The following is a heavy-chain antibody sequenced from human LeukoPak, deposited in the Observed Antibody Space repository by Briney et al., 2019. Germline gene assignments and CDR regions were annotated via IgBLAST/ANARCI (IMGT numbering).Heavy chain of an antibody. D-gene: IGHD6-19*01. Sequence: GRSLRLSCAASGFIFSSYAMHWVRQAPGKGLEWVAVISYDGSNKYYADSVKGRFTISRDNSKNTLYLQMNSLRAEDTAVYYCARAEIAVAGLFDYWGQGTLVTVSS. V-gene: IGHV3-30-3*01. CDR2: ISYDGSNK. CDR3: ARAEIAVAGLFDY. CDR1: GFIFSSYA. J-gene: IGHJ4*02.